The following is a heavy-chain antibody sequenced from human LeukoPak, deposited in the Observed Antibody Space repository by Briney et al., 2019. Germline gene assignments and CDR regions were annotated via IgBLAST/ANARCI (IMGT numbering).Heavy chain of an antibody. Sequence: PGGSLRLSCAASGFTFSSYAMHWVRQAPGKGLEWVAVISYDGNNEYYADSVKGRFTISRDNFRNTLYLQMNSLREEDTAVYYCARDLNLVLLWFGQFDCWGQGTLVTVSS. CDR3: ARDLNLVLLWFGQFDC. J-gene: IGHJ4*02. CDR2: ISYDGNNE. V-gene: IGHV3-30-3*01. CDR1: GFTFSSYA. D-gene: IGHD3-10*01.